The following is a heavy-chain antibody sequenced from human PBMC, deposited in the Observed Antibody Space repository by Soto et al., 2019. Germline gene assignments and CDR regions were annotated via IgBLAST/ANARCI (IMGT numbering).Heavy chain of an antibody. CDR1: GGSISSSSYY. V-gene: IGHV4-39*01. D-gene: IGHD2-21*02. J-gene: IGHJ5*02. CDR2: IYYSGST. CDR3: ARHPSDFWFDP. Sequence: SETLSLTCTVSGGSISSSSYYWGWIRQPPGKGLEWIGSIYYSGSTYYNPSLKSRVTICVDTSKNQFSLKLSSVTAADTAVYYCARHPSDFWFDPWGQRTLVTVSS.